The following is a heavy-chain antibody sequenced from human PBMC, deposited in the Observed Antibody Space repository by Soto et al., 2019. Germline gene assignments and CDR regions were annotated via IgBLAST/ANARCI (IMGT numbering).Heavy chain of an antibody. CDR3: ARGMSEEQIFYYFDY. CDR1: GGSMSSSYY. CDR2: VYNTGTT. Sequence: PSETLSLTCTVSGGSMSSSYYWTWIRQSPGKGLEWIGYVYNTGTTTYNPSLKSRVTISVDASKSQFYLKLRSVTAADTAVYYCARGMSEEQIFYYFDYWGQGALVTVSS. V-gene: IGHV4-59*01. J-gene: IGHJ4*02. D-gene: IGHD3-9*01.